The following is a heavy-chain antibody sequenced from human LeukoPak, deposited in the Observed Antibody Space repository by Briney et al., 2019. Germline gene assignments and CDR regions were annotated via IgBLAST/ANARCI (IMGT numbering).Heavy chain of an antibody. V-gene: IGHV4-59*01. CDR3: ARGGWSAFDI. D-gene: IGHD3-10*01. J-gene: IGHJ3*02. Sequence: SETLSLTCTVSGGSISSYYWSWIRQPPGKGLEGIVYIYYSGTTNYNPYLNSRVTISVDTSKNQFSMKLRSVTAADTAVYYCARGGWSAFDIWGQGTMVTVSS. CDR2: IYYSGTT. CDR1: GGSISSYY.